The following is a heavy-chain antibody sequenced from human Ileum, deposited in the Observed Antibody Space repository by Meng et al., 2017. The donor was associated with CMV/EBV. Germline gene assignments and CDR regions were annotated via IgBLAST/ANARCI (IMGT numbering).Heavy chain of an antibody. J-gene: IGHJ6*02. Sequence: ASVKVSCKASGYAFAGYYIHWVRQAPGQGLEWMGWINPNSGGTTYAQKFQGRVTMTRDTSISTAYMELSRLRSEDTAVYYCARDPPPERPYGSGSLSYYYYGMDVWGQGTTVTVSS. CDR1: GYAFAGYY. CDR2: INPNSGGT. CDR3: ARDPPPERPYGSGSLSYYYYGMDV. D-gene: IGHD3-10*01. V-gene: IGHV1-2*02.